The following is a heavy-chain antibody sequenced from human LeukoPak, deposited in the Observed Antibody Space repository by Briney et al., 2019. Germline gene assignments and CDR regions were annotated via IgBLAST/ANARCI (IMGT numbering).Heavy chain of an antibody. CDR3: SRDTHDDFWSGFSET. CDR2: IYSSGSA. J-gene: IGHJ5*02. Sequence: GGSLRLSCAASGFSVSRSYMNWVRQAPGRGLEWVSVIYSSGSAFYADSVKDRFITSRDNSKNTLFLPMNRLTGEDTAVYYCSRDTHDDFWSGFSETWGQGTLVTVSS. D-gene: IGHD3-3*01. CDR1: GFSVSRSY. V-gene: IGHV3-66*01.